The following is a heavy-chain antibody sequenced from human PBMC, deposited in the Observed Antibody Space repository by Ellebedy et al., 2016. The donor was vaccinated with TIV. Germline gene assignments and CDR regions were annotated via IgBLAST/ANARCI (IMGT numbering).Heavy chain of an antibody. CDR2: IYYSGST. D-gene: IGHD3-10*01. V-gene: IGHV4-59*01. CDR1: GGSISSYY. CDR3: ARDSLYGSGSDY. J-gene: IGHJ4*02. Sequence: SETLSLXXTVSGGSISSYYWSWIRQPPGKGLEWIGYIYYSGSTNYNPSLKSRVTISVDTSKNQFSLKLSSVTAADTAVYYCARDSLYGSGSDYWGQGTLVTVSS.